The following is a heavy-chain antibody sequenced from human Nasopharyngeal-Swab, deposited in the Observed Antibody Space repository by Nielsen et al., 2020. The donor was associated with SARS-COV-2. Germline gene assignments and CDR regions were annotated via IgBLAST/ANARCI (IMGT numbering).Heavy chain of an antibody. CDR3: TTDCYFDY. D-gene: IGHD2-21*02. Sequence: GESLNTPCAASGFIFSAFAIHWVRQASGKGLEWVGGIGDKDHNYATTYGASVQGRFTISRDDSKNTAFLQMDSLKTEDTALYYCTTDCYFDYWGQGTLVTVSS. V-gene: IGHV3-73*01. CDR2: IGDKDHNYAT. J-gene: IGHJ4*02. CDR1: GFIFSAFA.